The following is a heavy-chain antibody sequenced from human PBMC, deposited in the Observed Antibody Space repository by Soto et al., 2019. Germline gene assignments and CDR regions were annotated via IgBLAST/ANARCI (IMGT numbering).Heavy chain of an antibody. Sequence: GGSLRLSCAASGFTFSSYGMHWVRQAPGKGLEWVAVIWYDGSNKYYADSVKGRFTISRDNSKNTLYLQMNSLRAEDTAVYYCARGGVHYGSGSYDDGELGYYYYGMDVWGQGTTVTVSS. J-gene: IGHJ6*02. CDR3: ARGGVHYGSGSYDDGELGYYYYGMDV. D-gene: IGHD3-10*01. V-gene: IGHV3-33*01. CDR1: GFTFSSYG. CDR2: IWYDGSNK.